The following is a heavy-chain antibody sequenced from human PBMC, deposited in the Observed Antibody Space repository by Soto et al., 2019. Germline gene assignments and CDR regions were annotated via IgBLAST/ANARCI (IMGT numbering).Heavy chain of an antibody. CDR3: AKGLHYYDSSEDY. V-gene: IGHV3-23*01. CDR1: GFTFSSYA. Sequence: GGSLRLSCAASGFTFSSYAMSWVRQSPGKGLEWVSAISGSGGSTYYADSVKGRFTISRDNSKNTLYLQMNSLRAEDTAVYYCAKGLHYYDSSEDYWGQGTLVTVSS. J-gene: IGHJ4*02. CDR2: ISGSGGST. D-gene: IGHD3-22*01.